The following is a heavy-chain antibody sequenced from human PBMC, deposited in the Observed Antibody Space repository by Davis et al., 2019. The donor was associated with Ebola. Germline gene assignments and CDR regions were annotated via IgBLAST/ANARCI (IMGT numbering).Heavy chain of an antibody. CDR3: ARLLLATGSYYYYYGMDV. CDR1: ASSISSSSYH. Sequence: SETLSLTCTVSASSISSSSYHWGRSRQPPGKGLEWTGSVYYTRSTYYNPSFKSRFTISVDTSKNQFSLKLSSVTAANTAVYYCARLLLATGSYYYYYGMDVWGIGTTITVS. CDR2: VYYTRST. V-gene: IGHV4-39*01. D-gene: IGHD2/OR15-2a*01. J-gene: IGHJ6*04.